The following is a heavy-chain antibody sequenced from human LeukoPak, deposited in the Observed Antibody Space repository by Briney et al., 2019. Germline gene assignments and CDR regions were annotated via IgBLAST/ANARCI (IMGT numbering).Heavy chain of an antibody. CDR2: ISAYNGNT. Sequence: ASVKVSCKASGYTFTSYGISWVRQAPGQGLEWMGWISAYNGNTNYAQKLQGRVTMTTDTSTSTAYMELRSLRSDDTAVYYCARVPGIVVVPAAQKAFDYWGQGTLVTVSS. CDR3: ARVPGIVVVPAAQKAFDY. D-gene: IGHD2-2*01. CDR1: GYTFTSYG. J-gene: IGHJ4*02. V-gene: IGHV1-18*01.